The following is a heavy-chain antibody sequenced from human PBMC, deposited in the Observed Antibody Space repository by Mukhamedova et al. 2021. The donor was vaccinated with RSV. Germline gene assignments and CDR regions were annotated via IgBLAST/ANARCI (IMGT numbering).Heavy chain of an antibody. J-gene: IGHJ3*02. D-gene: IGHD5-24*01. V-gene: IGHV4-61*02. CDR3: ARGGGWLQSPDAFDI. Sequence: AGKGLEWMGRMYTRGSTNYNPALNSRVTISMDSSNQFSLKLRSVTAADTAVYYCARGGGWLQSPDAFDIWGQGTKVIVSS. CDR2: MYTRGST.